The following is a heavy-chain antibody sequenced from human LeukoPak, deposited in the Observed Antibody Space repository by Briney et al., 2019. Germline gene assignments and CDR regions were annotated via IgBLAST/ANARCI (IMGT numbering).Heavy chain of an antibody. CDR1: GGTFSSYA. D-gene: IGHD4-17*01. V-gene: IGHV1-69*05. Sequence: SVKVSCKASGGTFSSYAISWVRQAPGQGLEWMGGIIPIFGTANYAQKFHGRVTITTDESTSTAYMELSSLRSEDTAVYYCAREGSYGDYLGANWFDPWGQGTLVTVSS. CDR2: IIPIFGTA. J-gene: IGHJ5*02. CDR3: AREGSYGDYLGANWFDP.